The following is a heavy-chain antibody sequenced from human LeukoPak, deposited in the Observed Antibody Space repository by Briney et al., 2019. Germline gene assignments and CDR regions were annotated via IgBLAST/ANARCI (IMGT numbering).Heavy chain of an antibody. CDR2: IYSGGST. J-gene: IGHJ4*02. CDR3: EDRIRDFSLSDY. Sequence: PGGSLRLSGAASGFTVSSNYMSWVRQAPGKGLEWVSVIYSGGSTYYADSVKGRFTISRDNSKNTLYLQMNSLRAEDTSVYYCEDRIRDFSLSDYWGQGTLVTVSS. D-gene: IGHD3-9*01. V-gene: IGHV3-53*01. CDR1: GFTVSSNY.